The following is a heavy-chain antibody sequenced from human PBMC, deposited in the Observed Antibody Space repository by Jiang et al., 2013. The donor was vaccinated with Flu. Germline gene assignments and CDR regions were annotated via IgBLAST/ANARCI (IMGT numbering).Heavy chain of an antibody. V-gene: IGHV4-39*07. D-gene: IGHD5-18*01. CDR3: ARRVRDTGYGMDV. J-gene: IGHJ6*02. CDR1: GGSISSSSYY. Sequence: LLKPSETLSLTCTVSGGSISSSSYYWGWIRQPPGKGLEWIGSIYYSGSTYYNPSLKSRVTISADTSKNQFSLILSSVTAADTAVYYCARRVRDTGYGMDVWGQGTTVTVSS. CDR2: IYYSGST.